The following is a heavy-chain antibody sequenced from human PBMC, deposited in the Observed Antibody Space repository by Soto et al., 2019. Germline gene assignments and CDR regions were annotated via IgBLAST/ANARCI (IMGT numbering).Heavy chain of an antibody. CDR1: GGSFSGYY. Sequence: SETLSLTCAVYGGSFSGYYWSWIRQPPGKGLEWIGEINHSGSTNYNPSLKSRVTISVDTSKNQFSLKLSSVTAEDTAVYYCARERYSYGYGGYYYYGMDVWGQGTTVT. CDR2: INHSGST. J-gene: IGHJ6*02. D-gene: IGHD5-18*01. V-gene: IGHV4-34*01. CDR3: ARERYSYGYGGYYYYGMDV.